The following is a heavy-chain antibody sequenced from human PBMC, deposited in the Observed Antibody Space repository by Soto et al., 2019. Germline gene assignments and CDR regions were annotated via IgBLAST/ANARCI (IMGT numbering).Heavy chain of an antibody. V-gene: IGHV4-59*01. D-gene: IGHD6-13*01. CDR3: ARGQRIAAAGRVVWFDP. J-gene: IGHJ5*02. CDR2: IYYSGST. Sequence: LSLTCTVSGGSISSYYWSWIRQPPGKGLEWIGYIYYSGSTNYNPSLKSRVTISVDTSKNQFSLKLSSVTAADTAVYYCARGQRIAAAGRVVWFDPWGQGTLVTVSS. CDR1: GGSISSYY.